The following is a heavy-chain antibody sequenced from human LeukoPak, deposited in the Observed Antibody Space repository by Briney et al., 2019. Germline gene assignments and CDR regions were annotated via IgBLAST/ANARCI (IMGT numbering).Heavy chain of an antibody. V-gene: IGHV4-39*07. CDR2: IYYSGST. CDR1: GGSISSSSYY. J-gene: IGHJ5*02. CDR3: AREYRSSWYLNWFDP. Sequence: SETLSLTCTVSGGSISSSSYYWGWIRQPPGKGLEWIGGIYYSGSTYYNPSLKSRVTISLDTSKNQFSLKLSSVTAADTAVYYCAREYRSSWYLNWFDPWGQGTLVTVSS. D-gene: IGHD6-13*01.